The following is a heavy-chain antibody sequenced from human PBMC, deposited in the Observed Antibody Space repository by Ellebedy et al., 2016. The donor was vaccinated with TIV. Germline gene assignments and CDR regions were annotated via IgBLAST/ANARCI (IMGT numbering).Heavy chain of an antibody. V-gene: IGHV3-7*01. Sequence: GESLKISCAASGFTFRSYWMSWVRQAPGKGLEWVANIYQDGSEKYYVDSVKGRFTISRDNAKNSLYLQMKSLRVEDTAVYYCARRGSYGDYAVHVNSWFDSWGQGTPVSVSP. D-gene: IGHD4-17*01. CDR3: ARRGSYGDYAVHVNSWFDS. CDR2: IYQDGSEK. CDR1: GFTFRSYW. J-gene: IGHJ5*01.